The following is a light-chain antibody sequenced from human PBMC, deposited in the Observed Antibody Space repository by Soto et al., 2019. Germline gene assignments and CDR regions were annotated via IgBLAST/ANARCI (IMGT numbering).Light chain of an antibody. Sequence: QSALTQPASVSGSPGQSITISCTGTSSDVGGYNYVSWYQQHPGKAPKLMLYDVSHRPSGVSNRFSGSKSGNTASLTISGLQAEDEADYYCSSYTSSSTLVFGGGTKVTVL. CDR1: SSDVGGYNY. CDR2: DVS. V-gene: IGLV2-14*01. CDR3: SSYTSSSTLV. J-gene: IGLJ2*01.